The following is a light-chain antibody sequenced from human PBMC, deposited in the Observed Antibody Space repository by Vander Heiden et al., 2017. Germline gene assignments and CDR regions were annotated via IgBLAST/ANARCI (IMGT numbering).Light chain of an antibody. CDR2: GAS. V-gene: IGKV3-15*01. Sequence: EIVMTQPPATLSVSPGERATLSCRASQSVSSNLAWYQQKPGQAPRLLIYGASTRATGIPARFSGSGYGKEFTLTISSLQSEDFAVYYCQQYNNWPPGTFGQGTKVEIK. CDR1: QSVSSN. J-gene: IGKJ1*01. CDR3: QQYNNWPPGT.